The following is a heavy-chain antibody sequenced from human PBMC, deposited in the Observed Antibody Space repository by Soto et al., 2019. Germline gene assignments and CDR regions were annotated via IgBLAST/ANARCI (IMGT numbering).Heavy chain of an antibody. CDR3: ARQFRVMYSGSYDYYYGMDV. J-gene: IGHJ6*02. V-gene: IGHV4-39*01. Sequence: SETLSLTCTVSGGSISSSSYYWGWIRQPPGKGREGIGSIYYSGSTYYNPSLKSRVTISVDTSKNQFTLKLSSVTAADTAVYYCARQFRVMYSGSYDYYYGMDVWGQGTTVTVSS. CDR1: GGSISSSSYY. CDR2: IYYSGST. D-gene: IGHD1-26*01.